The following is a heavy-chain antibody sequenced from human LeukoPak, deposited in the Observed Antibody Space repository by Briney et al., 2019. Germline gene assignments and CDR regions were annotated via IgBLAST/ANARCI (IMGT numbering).Heavy chain of an antibody. Sequence: GESLKISCKGSGYSFTNYWIGWVRQMPGKSLEWMGIIYPGDSDTRYSPSFQGQVTISVDKSISTAYLQWSSLKASDTAMYYCARGPYGYTSSATLGSYNWFDPWGQGSPVTVSS. CDR1: GYSFTNYW. V-gene: IGHV5-51*01. D-gene: IGHD2-2*02. CDR3: ARGPYGYTSSATLGSYNWFDP. CDR2: IYPGDSDT. J-gene: IGHJ5*02.